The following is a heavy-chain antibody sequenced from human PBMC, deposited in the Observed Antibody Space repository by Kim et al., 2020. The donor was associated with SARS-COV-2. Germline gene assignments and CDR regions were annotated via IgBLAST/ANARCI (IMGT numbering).Heavy chain of an antibody. V-gene: IGHV1-3*01. CDR3: ARLVGVPAARDLRFDP. Sequence: ASVKVSCKASGYTFTSYAMHWVRQAPGQRLEWMGWINAGNGNTKYSQKFQGRVTITRDTSASTAYMELSSLRSEDTAVYYCARLVGVPAARDLRFDPWGQGTLVTVSS. D-gene: IGHD2-2*01. CDR1: GYTFTSYA. CDR2: INAGNGNT. J-gene: IGHJ5*02.